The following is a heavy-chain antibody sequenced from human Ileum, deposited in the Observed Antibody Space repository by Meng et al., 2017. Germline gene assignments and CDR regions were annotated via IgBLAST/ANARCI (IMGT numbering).Heavy chain of an antibody. CDR3: ATNKNKKIDY. Sequence: QVQLKESGPGLVEPSGTLSLTCVVSGDSISSSNWWNWVRQPPGKGLEWIGEIFHTGSTNYNPSLKSRVTISADKSKNQFSLNLSSVTAADTAVYYCATNKNKKIDYWGQGTLVTVSS. V-gene: IGHV4-4*02. CDR2: IFHTGST. D-gene: IGHD2/OR15-2a*01. J-gene: IGHJ4*02. CDR1: GDSISSSNW.